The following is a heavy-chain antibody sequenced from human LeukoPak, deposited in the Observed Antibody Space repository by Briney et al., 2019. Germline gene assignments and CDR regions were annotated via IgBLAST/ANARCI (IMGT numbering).Heavy chain of an antibody. D-gene: IGHD6-13*01. V-gene: IGHV4-30-4*08. J-gene: IGHJ4*02. CDR1: GDSISSGDYY. CDR3: ARAAVPRGVSFYFDY. Sequence: SQTLSLTCIVSGDSISSGDYYWSWIRQPPGKGLEWIGEINHSGSTNYNPSLKSRVTISVDTSKNQFSLKLSSVTAADTAVYYCARAAVPRGVSFYFDYWGQGTLVTVSS. CDR2: INHSGST.